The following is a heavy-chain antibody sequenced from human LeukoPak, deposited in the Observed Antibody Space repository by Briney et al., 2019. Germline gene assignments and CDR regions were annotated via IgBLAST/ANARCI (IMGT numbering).Heavy chain of an antibody. CDR3: ARGPRYYDILTGYSNWFDP. D-gene: IGHD3-9*01. J-gene: IGHJ5*02. Sequence: SETLSLTCTVSGGSVNKGPHYWGWIRQPPGKGLEWIGSIYYSGSTYYNPSLKSRVTISVDTSKNQFSLKLSSVTAADTAVYYCARGPRYYDILTGYSNWFDPWGQGTLVTVSS. CDR2: IYYSGST. CDR1: GGSVNKGPHY. V-gene: IGHV4-39*01.